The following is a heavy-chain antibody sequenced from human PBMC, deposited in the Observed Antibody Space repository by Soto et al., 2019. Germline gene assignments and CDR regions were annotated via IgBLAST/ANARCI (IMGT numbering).Heavy chain of an antibody. CDR1: GFTFGNYD. CDR3: ATISWSGGRFGAY. D-gene: IGHD6-19*01. V-gene: IGHV3-23*01. Sequence: EVQLLESGGGLIQPGGSLRLSCAASGFTFGNYDMSWVRQAPGEGLEWVSGIRGSGDTYYADSFQGRFIISRDNSENTVYLQMNSLRAEDTAVYYCATISWSGGRFGAYWGQGTLVTVSS. J-gene: IGHJ4*02. CDR2: IRGSGDT.